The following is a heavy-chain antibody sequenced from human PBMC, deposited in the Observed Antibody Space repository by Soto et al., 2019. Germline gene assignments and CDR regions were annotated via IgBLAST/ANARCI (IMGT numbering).Heavy chain of an antibody. D-gene: IGHD6-19*01. CDR1: GFTFSSYS. V-gene: IGHV3-21*01. Sequence: EVQLVESGGGLVKPGGSLRLSCAASGFTFSSYSMNWVRQAPGKGLEWVSSISSSSSYIYYADSVKGRFTISRDNAKNSLYRQKNSLSAGGKALDYCARVVAVACTGYYFDYWGQGTLVTVSS. CDR3: ARVVAVACTGYYFDY. CDR2: ISSSSSYI. J-gene: IGHJ4*02.